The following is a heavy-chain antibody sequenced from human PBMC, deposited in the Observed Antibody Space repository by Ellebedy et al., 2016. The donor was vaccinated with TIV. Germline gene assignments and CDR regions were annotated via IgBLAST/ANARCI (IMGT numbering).Heavy chain of an antibody. CDR2: LNSDGSST. Sequence: PGGSLRLSCAASGFTFSSYWMHWVRQAPGKGLVWVSRLNSDGSSTSYADSVKGRFTISRDNAKNTLYLQMNRLRAEDTAVYYCARDHPLGIENFDYWGQGTLVTVSS. V-gene: IGHV3-74*01. J-gene: IGHJ4*02. CDR3: ARDHPLGIENFDY. D-gene: IGHD7-27*01. CDR1: GFTFSSYW.